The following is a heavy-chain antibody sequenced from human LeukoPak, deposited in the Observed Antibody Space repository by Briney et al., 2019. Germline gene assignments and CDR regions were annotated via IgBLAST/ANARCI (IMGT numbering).Heavy chain of an antibody. CDR1: GGSFSGYY. V-gene: IGHV4-34*01. CDR2: INHSGST. CDR3: ARDVDTVLVD. Sequence: TSETLSLTCAVYGGSFSGYYWSWIRQPPGKGLEWIGEINHSGSTNYNPSLKSRVTISVDTSKNQFSLRLSSVTAADTAVYYCARDVDTVLVDWGQGTLVTVSS. D-gene: IGHD2-2*03. J-gene: IGHJ4*02.